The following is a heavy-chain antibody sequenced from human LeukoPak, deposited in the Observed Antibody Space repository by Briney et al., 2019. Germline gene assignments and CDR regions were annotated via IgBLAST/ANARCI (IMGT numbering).Heavy chain of an antibody. CDR2: ISGSGGST. CDR3: ANTSMVRGDDY. CDR1: GFTFSSYA. V-gene: IGHV3-23*01. D-gene: IGHD3-10*01. Sequence: GGSLRLSCAASGFTFSSYAMSWVRQAPGKGLEWVSAISGSGGSTYYADSVKGRFTISRDNSKNTLYLQMNSLRAEDTAVYSCANTSMVRGDDYWGQGTLVTVSS. J-gene: IGHJ4*02.